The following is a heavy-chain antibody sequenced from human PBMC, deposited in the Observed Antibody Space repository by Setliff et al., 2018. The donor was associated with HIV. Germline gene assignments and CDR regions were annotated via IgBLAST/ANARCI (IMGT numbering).Heavy chain of an antibody. J-gene: IGHJ4*02. V-gene: IGHV3-74*01. D-gene: IGHD2-15*01. CDR2: INSDGSST. CDR3: AREGYCSGGSCYRAFDY. Sequence: PGGSLRLSCAASGFTFSSYWMHWVRQAPGKGLVWVSRINSDGSSTSYVDSVKGRFTISRDNAKNTLYLQMNSLRAEDTAVYYCAREGYCSGGSCYRAFDYWGQGTLVTVSS. CDR1: GFTFSSYW.